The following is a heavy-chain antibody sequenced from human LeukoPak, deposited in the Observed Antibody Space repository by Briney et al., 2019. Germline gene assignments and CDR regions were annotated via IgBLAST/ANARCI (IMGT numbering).Heavy chain of an antibody. CDR2: IIPIFGTA. J-gene: IGHJ1*01. Sequence: SVKVSCTASGGTFSSYAISWVRQAPGQGLEWMGGIIPIFGTANYAQKFQGRVTITADESTSTAYMELSSLRSEDTAVYYCARDSSEFRSLIPHWGQGILVTVSS. D-gene: IGHD2-21*01. CDR1: GGTFSSYA. V-gene: IGHV1-69*01. CDR3: ARDSSEFRSLIPH.